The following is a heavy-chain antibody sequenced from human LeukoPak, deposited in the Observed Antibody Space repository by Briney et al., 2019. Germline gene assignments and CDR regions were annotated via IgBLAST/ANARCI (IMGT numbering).Heavy chain of an antibody. CDR2: IWYDGSNK. V-gene: IGHV3-33*06. Sequence: SGGPLRLSCAASGFTFSSYGMHWVRQAPGKGREWVAVIWYDGSNKYYADSVKGRFTISRDNSKNTLYLQMNSLRAEDTAVYYCAKDRGVSCSGGSCDHVGLDYWGQGTLVTVSS. D-gene: IGHD2-15*01. CDR1: GFTFSSYG. J-gene: IGHJ4*02. CDR3: AKDRGVSCSGGSCDHVGLDY.